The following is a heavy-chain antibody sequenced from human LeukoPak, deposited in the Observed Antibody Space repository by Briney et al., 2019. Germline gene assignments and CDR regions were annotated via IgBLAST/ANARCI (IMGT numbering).Heavy chain of an antibody. CDR1: GGSISSYY. V-gene: IGHV4-59*08. Sequence: PSETLSLTCTVSGGSISSYYRSWIRQPPGKGLEWIAFIYYSGSTKYNPSLKSRVTISVDTSKNQFSLRLTSVTAADTAVYYCARHFVASRHYFVYWGQGTLVTVSS. D-gene: IGHD2-21*01. CDR2: IYYSGST. J-gene: IGHJ4*02. CDR3: ARHFVASRHYFVY.